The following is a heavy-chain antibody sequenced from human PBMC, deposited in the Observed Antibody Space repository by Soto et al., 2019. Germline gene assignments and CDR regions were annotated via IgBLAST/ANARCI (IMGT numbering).Heavy chain of an antibody. CDR3: ARDQILTGMDV. CDR1: GYPFTSYG. D-gene: IGHD3-9*01. J-gene: IGHJ6*02. CDR2: ISADNGNT. V-gene: IGHV1-18*04. Sequence: ASVKVSCKASGYPFTSYGISWVRQAPGQGLEWMGWISADNGNTNYAQKLQDRVTMSTDTSTNTAYMEVRSLRYDDTAIYYCARDQILTGMDVWGRGTTVTVPS.